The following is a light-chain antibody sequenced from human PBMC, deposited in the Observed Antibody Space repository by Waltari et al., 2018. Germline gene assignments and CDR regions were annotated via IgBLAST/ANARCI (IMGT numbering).Light chain of an antibody. J-gene: IGLJ2*01. V-gene: IGLV2-11*01. CDR3: CSYACILV. CDR1: GSDVGDFNS. Sequence: QSALTQPRSVSGSPGQSVTISCTGTGSDVGDFNSVSWYQQHPGKAPKLVIFDVTKRPSGVPDRFSGSKSGTSASLTVSGLQDEDEADYYCCSYACILVFGGGTKLTVL. CDR2: DVT.